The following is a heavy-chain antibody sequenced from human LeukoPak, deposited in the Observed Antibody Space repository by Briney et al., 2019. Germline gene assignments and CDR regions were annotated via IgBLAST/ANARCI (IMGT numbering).Heavy chain of an antibody. CDR1: GYTFTGYY. CDR3: ASLIFTAARRVVFDY. V-gene: IGHV1-2*02. Sequence: ASVKVSCKASGYTFTGYYMHWVRQAPGQGLEWMGWINPNSGGTNYAQKFQGRVTMTRDTSISTAYMELSRLRSDDTAVYYCASLIFTAARRVVFDYWGQGTLVTVSS. CDR2: INPNSGGT. D-gene: IGHD3-16*01. J-gene: IGHJ4*02.